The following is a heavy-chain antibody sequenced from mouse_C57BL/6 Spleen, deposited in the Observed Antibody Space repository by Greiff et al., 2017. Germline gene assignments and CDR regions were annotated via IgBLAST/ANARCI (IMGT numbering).Heavy chain of an antibody. D-gene: IGHD2-3*01. CDR2: IDPSDSYT. CDR1: GYTFTSYW. V-gene: IGHV1-50*01. Sequence: QVQLQQPGAELVKPGASVKLSCKASGYTFTSYWMQWVKQRPGQGLEWIGEIDPSDSYTNYNQKFKGKATLTVDTSSSTAYMQLSSLTSEDAAVYYCARGGKYDDMEVFDYWGQGTTLTVSS. J-gene: IGHJ2*01. CDR3: ARGGKYDDMEVFDY.